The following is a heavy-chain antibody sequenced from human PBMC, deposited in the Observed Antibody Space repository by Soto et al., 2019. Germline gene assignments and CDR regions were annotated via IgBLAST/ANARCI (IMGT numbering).Heavy chain of an antibody. Sequence: SETLSLTCTVSGGSISISTYYWGWIRQPPGKGLEWIGSVYYSGSTYYNPSLKSRVTISVDTSKNQFSLKLSSVTAADTSVYYCARHGQLYNSGWYLNWFDPWGQGTLVTVSS. J-gene: IGHJ5*02. D-gene: IGHD6-19*01. CDR1: GGSISISTYY. CDR2: VYYSGST. V-gene: IGHV4-39*01. CDR3: ARHGQLYNSGWYLNWFDP.